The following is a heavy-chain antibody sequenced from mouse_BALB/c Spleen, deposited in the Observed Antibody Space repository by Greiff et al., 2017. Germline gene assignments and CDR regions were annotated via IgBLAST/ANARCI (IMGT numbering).Heavy chain of an antibody. CDR1: GFTFSSYT. CDR2: ISSGGSYT. J-gene: IGHJ2*01. D-gene: IGHD2-3*01. Sequence: EVKLVESGGGLVKPGGSLKLSCAASGFTFSSYTMSWVRQTPEKRLEWVATISSGGSYTYYPDSVKGRFTISRDNAKNTLYLQMSSLKSEDTAMYYCTRGDDGYYLDYWGQGTTLTVSS. V-gene: IGHV5-6-4*01. CDR3: TRGDDGYYLDY.